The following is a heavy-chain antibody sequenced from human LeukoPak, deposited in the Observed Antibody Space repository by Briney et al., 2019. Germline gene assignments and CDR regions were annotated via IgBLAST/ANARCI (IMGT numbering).Heavy chain of an antibody. Sequence: GGSLRLSCAASGFTFSSYAMSWVRQAPGKGLEWVSAISGSGGSTYYADSVKGRFTISRDNSKNTLYLQMNSLRAEDTAVYYCAKDPRGDYGDYVDYFDYWGQGTLVTVS. CDR1: GFTFSSYA. D-gene: IGHD4-17*01. V-gene: IGHV3-23*01. CDR3: AKDPRGDYGDYVDYFDY. CDR2: ISGSGGST. J-gene: IGHJ4*02.